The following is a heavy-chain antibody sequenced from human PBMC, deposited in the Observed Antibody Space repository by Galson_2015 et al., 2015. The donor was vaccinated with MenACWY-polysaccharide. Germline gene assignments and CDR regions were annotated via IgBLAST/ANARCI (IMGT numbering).Heavy chain of an antibody. Sequence: SLRLSCAASGFAFSNYWMHWVRQAPGKGLVWVSHITNDGSTTTYADSVKGRFTISRDNAKNTLYLQMNSLRAEDTAVYYCARDISRYFDSWGQGTLVTVSS. J-gene: IGHJ4*02. V-gene: IGHV3-74*01. CDR2: ITNDGSTT. CDR1: GFAFSNYW. D-gene: IGHD2-2*01. CDR3: ARDISRYFDS.